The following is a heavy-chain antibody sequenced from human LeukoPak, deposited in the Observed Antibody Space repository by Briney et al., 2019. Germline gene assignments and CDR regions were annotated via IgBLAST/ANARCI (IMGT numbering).Heavy chain of an antibody. J-gene: IGHJ4*02. CDR2: ISSSGSTI. V-gene: IGHV3-48*03. CDR3: AKGWDVDTAIDY. D-gene: IGHD5-18*01. Sequence: HTGGSLRLSCAASGFTFSSYEMNWVRQAPGKGLEWVSYISSSGSTIYYADSVKGRFTISRDNAKNSLYLQMNSLRAEDTAVYYCAKGWDVDTAIDYWGQGTLVTVSS. CDR1: GFTFSSYE.